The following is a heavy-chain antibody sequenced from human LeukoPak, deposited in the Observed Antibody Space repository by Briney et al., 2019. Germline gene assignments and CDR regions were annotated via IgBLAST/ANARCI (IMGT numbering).Heavy chain of an antibody. D-gene: IGHD4-17*01. Sequence: GGSLRLSCAASGFTFSTYWMHWVRQAPGTGLVWVSRINSDGSSTTYADSVKGRFTISRDNAKNTLSLQMNSLRAEDTAVYYCARDFYGDYALFDYWGQGTLVTVSS. J-gene: IGHJ4*02. V-gene: IGHV3-74*01. CDR3: ARDFYGDYALFDY. CDR2: INSDGSST. CDR1: GFTFSTYW.